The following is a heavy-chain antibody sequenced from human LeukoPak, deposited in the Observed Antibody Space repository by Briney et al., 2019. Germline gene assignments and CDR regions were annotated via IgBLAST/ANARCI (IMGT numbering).Heavy chain of an antibody. J-gene: IGHJ6*03. D-gene: IGHD5-18*01. CDR1: GGSISSYY. V-gene: IGHV4-59*01. Sequence: PSETLSLTCTVSGGSISSYYWSWIRQPPGKGLEWIGYIYYSGSTNYKSSLKSRVTISVNTSKNQFSLKLSSVTAADTAVYYCARTTEGGYSYGYFYYYYMDVWGKGTTVTISS. CDR3: ARTTEGGYSYGYFYYYYMDV. CDR2: IYYSGST.